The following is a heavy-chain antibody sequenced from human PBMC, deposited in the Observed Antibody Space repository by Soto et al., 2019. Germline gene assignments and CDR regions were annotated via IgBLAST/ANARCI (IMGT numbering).Heavy chain of an antibody. D-gene: IGHD3-10*01. Sequence: EVQLVESGGGLVKPGGSLRLSCAASGFTFSNYSMNWVRHAPGKGLEWVSSISSSSTYIYYADSVKGRFTISRDNAKNSLFLQMNSLRAEDTGVYYCARDLGLGSYYNLDYWGPGTLFTVSS. CDR1: GFTFSNYS. CDR2: ISSSSTYI. V-gene: IGHV3-21*01. CDR3: ARDLGLGSYYNLDY. J-gene: IGHJ4*02.